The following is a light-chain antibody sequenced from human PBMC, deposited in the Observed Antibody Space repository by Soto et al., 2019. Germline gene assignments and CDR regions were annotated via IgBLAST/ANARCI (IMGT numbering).Light chain of an antibody. Sequence: QPASVSGSPGQSITISCTGTTSDVGGYNYVSWYQQHQGKAPKLMIYDVSNRPSGVSNRFSGSKSGNTASLTISGLQAEDEADYYCSSYTSSSTLEVVFGGGTKLTVL. J-gene: IGLJ2*01. CDR3: SSYTSSSTLEVV. CDR2: DVS. CDR1: TSDVGGYNY. V-gene: IGLV2-14*01.